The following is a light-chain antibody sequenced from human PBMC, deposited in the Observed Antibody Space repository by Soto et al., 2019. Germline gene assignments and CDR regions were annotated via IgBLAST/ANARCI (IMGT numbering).Light chain of an antibody. V-gene: IGKV3-20*01. Sequence: EIVLTKSPGTLALSPGERATLSCRASQSVSSSYLAWYQQKPGQAPRLLISGASSRATGIPDMFSGSGSGTDFNLTISRLEPEDFAVYFGQQYCNSPPNSFGQGTKVEIK. CDR1: QSVSSSY. CDR3: QQYCNSPPNS. J-gene: IGKJ2*01. CDR2: GAS.